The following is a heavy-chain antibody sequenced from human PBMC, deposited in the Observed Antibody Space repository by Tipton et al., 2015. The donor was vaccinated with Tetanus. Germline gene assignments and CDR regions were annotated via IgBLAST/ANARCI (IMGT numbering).Heavy chain of an antibody. D-gene: IGHD3-22*01. Sequence: QMQLVQSGAEVKKPGASVKVSCKASGYTFTGYYIYWVRQAPGQGLEWMGWIDPNSGGTVYAQKFQGRVTMTRDTSISTAYMELRSLRSDDTAVYYCARDRGDYIYYGMDVWGPGTTVPVS. CDR2: IDPNSGGT. CDR1: GYTFTGYY. CDR3: ARDRGDYIYYGMDV. J-gene: IGHJ6*02. V-gene: IGHV1-2*02.